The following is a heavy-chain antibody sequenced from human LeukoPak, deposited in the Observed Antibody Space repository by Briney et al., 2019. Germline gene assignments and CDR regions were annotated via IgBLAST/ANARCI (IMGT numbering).Heavy chain of an antibody. CDR2: IWYDGSNK. V-gene: IGHV3-33*08. D-gene: IGHD2-21*02. J-gene: IGHJ4*02. CDR3: TTYPRLGGGDTAFVS. CDR1: GFPFSDYY. Sequence: GGSLRLSCAASGFPFSDYYMSWVRQAPGKGLEWVAVIWYDGSNKYYADSVKGRFTISRDNSKNTLYLQMNSLRVEDTAVYYCTTYPRLGGGDTAFVSWGQGTLVTVSS.